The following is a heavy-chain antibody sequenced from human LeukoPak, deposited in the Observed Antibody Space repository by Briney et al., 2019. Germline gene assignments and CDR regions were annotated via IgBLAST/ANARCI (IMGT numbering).Heavy chain of an antibody. CDR3: AKGDDYGANTRLPKYNWFDP. J-gene: IGHJ5*02. CDR2: IRYDGNNK. D-gene: IGHD4-23*01. CDR1: GFTLTTCA. V-gene: IGHV3-30*02. Sequence: GGSLRLSCAASGFTLTTCAMHWVRQAPGKGLERVAYIRYDGNNKNYADSVKGRFTTSRDNSKDMLYLQMNSLRPEDTAVYYCAKGDDYGANTRLPKYNWFDPWGQGTLVTVSS.